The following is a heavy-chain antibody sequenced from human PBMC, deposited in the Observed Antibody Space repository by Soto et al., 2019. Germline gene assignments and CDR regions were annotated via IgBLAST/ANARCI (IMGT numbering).Heavy chain of an antibody. CDR2: INPNSGGT. Sequence: ASVKVSCKTSGYNFNAFYIHWVRQAPGQGLEWMGWINPNSGGTKFAQRFQGRATMTRDTSINTTYMEVTSLTSDDTAMYFCARAAPPRAAAADFDYWGQGSLVTVSS. J-gene: IGHJ4*02. D-gene: IGHD6-13*01. CDR3: ARAAPPRAAAADFDY. CDR1: GYNFNAFY. V-gene: IGHV1-2*02.